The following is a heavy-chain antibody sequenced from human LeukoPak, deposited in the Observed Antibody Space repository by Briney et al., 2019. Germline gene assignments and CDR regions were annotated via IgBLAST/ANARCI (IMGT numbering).Heavy chain of an antibody. Sequence: ASVKVSCKASGYTXTGYYIHWVRQAPGQGLDWMGWLNPNSGGTNYAQNFRGRVTMTRDTSISTAYMELSRLISDDTAVYYCARLLTVAGDSGMDVWGQGTTVTVSS. CDR1: GYTXTGYY. J-gene: IGHJ6*02. V-gene: IGHV1-2*02. CDR3: ARLLTVAGDSGMDV. CDR2: LNPNSGGT. D-gene: IGHD3-10*01.